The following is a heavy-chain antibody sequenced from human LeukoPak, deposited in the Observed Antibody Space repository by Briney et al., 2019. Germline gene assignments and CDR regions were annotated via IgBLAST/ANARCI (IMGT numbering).Heavy chain of an antibody. Sequence: GRSLRLSCAASGFTFSSYGMHRVRQAPGKGLEWVAVIWYDGSNKYYADSVKGRFTISRDNSKNTLYLQMNSLRAEDTAVYYCAREAAIAVAAYFDYWGQGTLVTVSS. V-gene: IGHV3-33*01. CDR1: GFTFSSYG. D-gene: IGHD6-19*01. J-gene: IGHJ4*02. CDR3: AREAAIAVAAYFDY. CDR2: IWYDGSNK.